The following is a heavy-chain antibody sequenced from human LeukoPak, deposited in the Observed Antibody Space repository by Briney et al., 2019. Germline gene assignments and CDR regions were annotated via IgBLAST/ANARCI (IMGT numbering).Heavy chain of an antibody. J-gene: IGHJ4*02. CDR3: AKFIVEAPNSFFDY. D-gene: IGHD1-26*01. CDR1: GFTFSSYS. Sequence: GGSLRLSCAASGFTFSSYSMNWVRQAPGKGLEWVSYISSSSSTIYYADSVKGRFTISRDNSKNTLYLQMNSLRAEDTAVYYCAKFIVEAPNSFFDYWGQGTLVTVSS. CDR2: ISSSSSTI. V-gene: IGHV3-48*01.